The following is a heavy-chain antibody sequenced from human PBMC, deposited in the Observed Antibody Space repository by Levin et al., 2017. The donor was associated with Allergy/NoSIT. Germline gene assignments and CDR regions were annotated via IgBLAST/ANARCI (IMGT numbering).Heavy chain of an antibody. D-gene: IGHD4-17*01. V-gene: IGHV2-5*01. CDR2: IYWNDDK. CDR1: GFSLSTSGVG. J-gene: IGHJ6*02. Sequence: SGPTLVKPTQTLTLTCTFSGFSLSTSGVGVGWIRQPPGKALEWLALIYWNDDKRYSPSLKSRLTITKDTSKNQVVLTMTNMDPVDTATYYCAHAIGRNGDYYYYGMDVWGQGTTVTVSS. CDR3: AHAIGRNGDYYYYGMDV.